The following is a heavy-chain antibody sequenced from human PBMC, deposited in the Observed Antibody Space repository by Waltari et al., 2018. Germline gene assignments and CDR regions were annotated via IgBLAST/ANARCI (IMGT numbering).Heavy chain of an antibody. V-gene: IGHV3-48*01. J-gene: IGHJ4*02. CDR2: ISSSSSTI. D-gene: IGHD3-16*01. CDR3: TTDPPFYDYIWGSYNGY. Sequence: EVQLVESGGGLVQPGGSLRLSCAASGFTFSSYSMNWVRQAPGKGLEWVSYISSSSSTIYYADSVKGRFTIARDNAKNSLYLQMNSLRAEDTAVYYCTTDPPFYDYIWGSYNGYWGQGTLVTVSS. CDR1: GFTFSSYS.